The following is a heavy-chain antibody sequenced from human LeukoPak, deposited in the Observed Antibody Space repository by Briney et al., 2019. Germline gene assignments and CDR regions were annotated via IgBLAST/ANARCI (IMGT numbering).Heavy chain of an antibody. D-gene: IGHD2-2*01. CDR2: IYPGDSDT. V-gene: IGHV5-51*01. CDR1: GYSFTTYW. J-gene: IGHJ3*02. Sequence: GESLKISCKGSGYSFTTYWIGWVRQMPGKGLEWMGIIYPGDSDTRYSPSFQGQVTISADKSISTAYLQLSSLKASDAAIYYCARRLPAPEAFDIWGQGTMVTVSS. CDR3: ARRLPAPEAFDI.